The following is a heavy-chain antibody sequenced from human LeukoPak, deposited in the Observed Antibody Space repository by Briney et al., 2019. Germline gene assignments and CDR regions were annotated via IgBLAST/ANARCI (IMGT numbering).Heavy chain of an antibody. CDR2: ISGGNNAI. Sequence: GGSLRLSCAASGFTFTKYEMKWVRQAPGKGLEWISYISGGNNAIYYADSVKGRFTISRDNGKNSLYLHMSSLRADDTAIYYCATETEYSNYDAFDIWGQGTMVTVSS. V-gene: IGHV3-48*03. CDR1: GFTFTKYE. CDR3: ATETEYSNYDAFDI. D-gene: IGHD4-11*01. J-gene: IGHJ3*02.